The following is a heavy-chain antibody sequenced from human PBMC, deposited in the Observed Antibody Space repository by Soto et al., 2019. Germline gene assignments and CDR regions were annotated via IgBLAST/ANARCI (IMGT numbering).Heavy chain of an antibody. Sequence: QVQLVQSGAEVKKPGASVQVSCKASGYTFTSYDINWVRQATGQGLAWMGWINPNSGNTGYALKFQGRVTMTRNTSISTAYMALSSLRSEDTAVYYCARGELLWFGELLRWGQGTLVTVSS. CDR1: GYTFTSYD. J-gene: IGHJ4*02. V-gene: IGHV1-8*02. D-gene: IGHD3-10*01. CDR2: INPNSGNT. CDR3: ARGELLWFGELLR.